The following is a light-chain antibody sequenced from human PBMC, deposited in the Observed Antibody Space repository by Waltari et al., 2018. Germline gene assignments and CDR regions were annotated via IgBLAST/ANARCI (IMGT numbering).Light chain of an antibody. CDR1: QSVSRF. CDR2: EAS. CDR3: QKYGTLPAT. J-gene: IGKJ1*01. Sequence: EIVLTQSPGTLSLPPGERATLSCRASQSVSRFLAWYQQKPGQAPRLLIYEASSRATDIPDRFSGIGSGTDFSLTISRLEPEDFAVYYCQKYGTLPATFGQGTKVEIK. V-gene: IGKV3-20*01.